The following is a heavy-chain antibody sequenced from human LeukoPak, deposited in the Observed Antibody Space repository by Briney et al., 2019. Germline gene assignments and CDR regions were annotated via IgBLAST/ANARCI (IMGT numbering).Heavy chain of an antibody. Sequence: GGSLRLSCAASGLSVSGNCMSWVRQPPGKGPEWVSVLDVGGSTYYADSVKGRFTISRDKSKNTLYLQINSLRAEDTAVYYCARGGNSGGSLRSPFDIWGRGTMVTVSS. J-gene: IGHJ3*02. CDR2: LDVGGST. CDR3: ARGGNSGGSLRSPFDI. V-gene: IGHV3-53*01. CDR1: GLSVSGNC. D-gene: IGHD2-15*01.